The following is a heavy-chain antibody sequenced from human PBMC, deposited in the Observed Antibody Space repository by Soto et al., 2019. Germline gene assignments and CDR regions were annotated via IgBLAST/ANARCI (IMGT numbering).Heavy chain of an antibody. J-gene: IGHJ6*02. CDR1: GDSVSSNSAA. V-gene: IGHV6-1*01. CDR3: ARGLIIFSSSPTYYYYGMDV. Sequence: SQTLSLTCAISGDSVSSNSAAWNWIRQPPSRGLEWLGRTYYRSKWYNDYAVSVKSRITINPDTSKNQFSLQLNSVTPEDTAVYYCARGLIIFSSSPTYYYYGMDVWGQGTKVTVSS. D-gene: IGHD6-6*01. CDR2: TYYRSKWYN.